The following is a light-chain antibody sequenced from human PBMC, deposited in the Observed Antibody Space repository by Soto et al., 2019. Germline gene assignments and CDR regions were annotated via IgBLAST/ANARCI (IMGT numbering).Light chain of an antibody. V-gene: IGKV1-6*01. CDR2: AAS. CDR1: QGIGND. Sequence: AIQMTQSPSSLSASVGDRVTITCRASQGIGNDLGWYQQKPGKAPKLLIYAASNLQSGVPSRFSGSGSGTDFSLTISSLQPEDFATYYCQQSYSTPPWTFGQGTKVDIK. J-gene: IGKJ1*01. CDR3: QQSYSTPPWT.